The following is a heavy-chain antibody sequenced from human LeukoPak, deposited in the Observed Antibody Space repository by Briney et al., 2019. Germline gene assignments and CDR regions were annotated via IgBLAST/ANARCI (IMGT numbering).Heavy chain of an antibody. CDR2: IYYSGST. CDR3: ARRFDSSGWYYFDY. V-gene: IGHV4-59*08. J-gene: IGHJ4*02. D-gene: IGHD6-19*01. Sequence: SETLSLTCTVSGGSISSYYWSWIRQPPGKGLEWIGYIYYSGSTNYNPSLKSRVTISVDTSKNQFSLKLSSVTAADTAVYYCARRFDSSGWYYFDYWGQGTLVTVSS. CDR1: GGSISSYY.